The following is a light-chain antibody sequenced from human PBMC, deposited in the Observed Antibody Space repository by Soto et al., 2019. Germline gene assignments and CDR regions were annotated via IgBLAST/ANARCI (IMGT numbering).Light chain of an antibody. CDR3: QQINSYPRT. J-gene: IGKJ3*01. CDR2: SAS. Sequence: IQLTHSPSSLSSSVGDRVTITCRASQGISSYLAWYQQKPRKAPKLLIYSASTLQIGVPSRFSGSGSGTDFTLTISSLQPEDFATYYCQQINSYPRTFGPGTKVDFK. CDR1: QGISSY. V-gene: IGKV1-9*01.